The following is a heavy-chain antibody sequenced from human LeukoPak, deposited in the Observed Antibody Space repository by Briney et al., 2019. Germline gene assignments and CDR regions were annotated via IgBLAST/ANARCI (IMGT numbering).Heavy chain of an antibody. D-gene: IGHD6-19*01. J-gene: IGHJ4*02. CDR3: AREGWYYFDY. CDR1: GFTFSSYE. V-gene: IGHV3-48*03. Sequence: GGSLRLSCAASGFTFSSYEMNWVRQAPGKGLEWVSYISSSGSTIYYADSVKGRFTISRDNAKNSLYLQMNSLRAEDTAVYYCAREGWYYFDYWGQGTLVTVSS. CDR2: ISSSGSTI.